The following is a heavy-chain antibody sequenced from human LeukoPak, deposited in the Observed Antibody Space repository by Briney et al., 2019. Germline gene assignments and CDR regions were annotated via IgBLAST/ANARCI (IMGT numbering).Heavy chain of an antibody. Sequence: GGSLRLSCAASGFTFSSSEMNWVRQAPGKGLEWVSYISSRSSTIYNADSVKGRFTISRDNAKNSLYLQMNSVRAEDTAVYYCVREYKYNWFDSWGQGTLVTVSS. V-gene: IGHV3-48*03. CDR2: ISSRSSTI. CDR3: VREYKYNWFDS. J-gene: IGHJ5*01. D-gene: IGHD1-14*01. CDR1: GFTFSSSE.